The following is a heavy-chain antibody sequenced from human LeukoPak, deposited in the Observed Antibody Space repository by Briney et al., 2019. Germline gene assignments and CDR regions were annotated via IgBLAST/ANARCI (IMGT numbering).Heavy chain of an antibody. CDR3: AKAGRSYGDYA. V-gene: IGHV3-23*01. CDR1: GFTFSSYA. J-gene: IGHJ5*02. Sequence: PGGSLRLSCAASGFTFSSYAMSWVRQAPGKGLEWVSAISGSGGSTYYADSVKGRFTLSRGNSKSTLYLQMNSLRAEDTAVYYCAKAGRSYGDYAWGQGTLVTVSS. D-gene: IGHD4-17*01. CDR2: ISGSGGST.